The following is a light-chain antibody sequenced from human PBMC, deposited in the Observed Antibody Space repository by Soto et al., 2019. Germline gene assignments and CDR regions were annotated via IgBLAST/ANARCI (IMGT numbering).Light chain of an antibody. CDR3: SPYEGSNNLYV. CDR2: EVS. Sequence: QSVLTQPPSASGSPGQSVTISCTGTSSDVGGYNYVSWYQQHPGKAPKLMIYEVSKRPSGVPDRFSGSKSGNTASLTVSGLQAEDEADYYCSPYEGSNNLYVFGTGTKVTVL. V-gene: IGLV2-8*01. J-gene: IGLJ1*01. CDR1: SSDVGGYNY.